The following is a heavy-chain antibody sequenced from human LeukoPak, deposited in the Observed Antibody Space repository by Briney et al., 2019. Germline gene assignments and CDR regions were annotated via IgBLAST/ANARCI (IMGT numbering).Heavy chain of an antibody. Sequence: ASVKVSCKASGSTFTSCDINWVRQATGQGLEWMGWMNPNSGNTGYAQKFQGRVTMTRNTSISTAYMELSSLRSEDTAVYYCARAATRYCSGGSCYSVRWFDPWGQGTLVTVSS. J-gene: IGHJ5*02. V-gene: IGHV1-8*01. CDR3: ARAATRYCSGGSCYSVRWFDP. D-gene: IGHD2-15*01. CDR2: MNPNSGNT. CDR1: GSTFTSCD.